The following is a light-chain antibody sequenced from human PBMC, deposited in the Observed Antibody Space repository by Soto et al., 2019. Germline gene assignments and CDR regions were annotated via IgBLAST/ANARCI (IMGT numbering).Light chain of an antibody. CDR3: ISYTGSSTSVI. J-gene: IGLJ2*01. CDR2: DVS. Sequence: QSALTQPASVSGSPGQSITISCTGTSSDVGTYNYVSWYQQHPGKAPKVMIYDVSNRPSGVSNRFSGSKSGNTASLTISGLQAEDEADYYCISYTGSSTSVIFGGGPKLTVL. V-gene: IGLV2-14*03. CDR1: SSDVGTYNY.